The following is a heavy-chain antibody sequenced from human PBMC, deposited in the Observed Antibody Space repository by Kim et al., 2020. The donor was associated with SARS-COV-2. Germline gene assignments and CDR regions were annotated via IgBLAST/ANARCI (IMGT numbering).Heavy chain of an antibody. CDR2: MNPNSGNT. CDR3: ARSVSSSWYLNVWFDP. CDR1: GYTFTSYD. J-gene: IGHJ5*02. D-gene: IGHD6-13*01. V-gene: IGHV1-8*01. Sequence: ASVKVSCKASGYTFTSYDINWVRQATGQGLDWMGWMNPNSGNTGYARKFQGRVTMTRNTSISTAYMELSSLRSEDTAVYYCARSVSSSWYLNVWFDPWGQGTLVTVSS.